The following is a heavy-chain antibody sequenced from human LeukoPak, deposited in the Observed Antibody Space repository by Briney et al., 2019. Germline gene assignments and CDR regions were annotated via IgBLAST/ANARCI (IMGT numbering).Heavy chain of an antibody. V-gene: IGHV3-7*01. CDR2: IKQDGSEK. CDR1: GFTFSSYW. D-gene: IGHD5-18*01. CDR3: ARSSAMVTGGTFDI. Sequence: TGGSLRLSCAASGFTFSSYWMSWVRQAPGKGLEWVANIKQDGSEKYYVDSVKGRFTISRDNAKNSLYLQMNSLRAEDTAVYYCARSSAMVTGGTFDIWGQGTMVTVSS. J-gene: IGHJ3*02.